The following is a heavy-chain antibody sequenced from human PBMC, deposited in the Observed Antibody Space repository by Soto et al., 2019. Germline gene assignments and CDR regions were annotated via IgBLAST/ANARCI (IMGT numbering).Heavy chain of an antibody. CDR1: GFTFSSSS. D-gene: IGHD6-19*01. J-gene: IGHJ4*02. CDR3: ARVHSSGWFKVDY. Sequence: EVQLVESGGGLVQPGGSLRLSCAASGFTFSSSSMNWVRQAPGKGPEWVSYISSSSSTINYADSVRGRFTISRDNAKNSLYLQMNSLRDEDTAVYYCARVHSSGWFKVDYWVQGTLVTVSS. V-gene: IGHV3-48*02. CDR2: ISSSSSTI.